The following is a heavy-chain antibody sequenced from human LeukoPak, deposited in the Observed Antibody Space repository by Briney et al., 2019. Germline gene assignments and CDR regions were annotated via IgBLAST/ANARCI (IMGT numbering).Heavy chain of an antibody. Sequence: GGSLRLSCAASGFTFSNYWMDWVRQVSGKGLVWVSRIKGDGTSTYYADSVQGRFTISRDNAKNTLYLQMNSLRVEDTALYYCVRICGTNGGASDYWGQGTLVTVSS. CDR3: VRICGTNGGASDY. CDR1: GFTFSNYW. CDR2: IKGDGTST. D-gene: IGHD1-26*01. J-gene: IGHJ4*02. V-gene: IGHV3-74*01.